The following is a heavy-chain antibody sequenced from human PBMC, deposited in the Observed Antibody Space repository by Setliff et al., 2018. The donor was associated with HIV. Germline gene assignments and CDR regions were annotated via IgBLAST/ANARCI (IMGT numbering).Heavy chain of an antibody. D-gene: IGHD3-22*01. J-gene: IGHJ4*02. Sequence: PSETLSLTCAVYIESFSGYYWSWIRQSPGKGLEWIGEINHSGGTNYNPSLKSRVTISVDTSKNQFSLKLNSVTAADTAVYYCARAPGAYYYDSSGYPIGIRFDYWGQGTLVTVSS. CDR2: INHSGGT. V-gene: IGHV4-34*01. CDR3: ARAPGAYYYDSSGYPIGIRFDY. CDR1: IESFSGYY.